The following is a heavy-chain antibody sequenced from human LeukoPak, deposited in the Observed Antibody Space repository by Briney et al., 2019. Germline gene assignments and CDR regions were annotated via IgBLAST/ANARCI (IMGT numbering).Heavy chain of an antibody. D-gene: IGHD1-26*01. CDR1: GGSISSGDYY. J-gene: IGHJ4*02. CDR3: AREDGSSGDFDY. CDR2: ISSSGSTI. Sequence: LSLTCTVSGGSISSGDYYWSWIRQPPGKGLEWVSYISSSGSTIYYADSVKGRFTISRDNAKNSLYLQMNSLRAEDTAVYYCAREDGSSGDFDYWGQGTLVTVSS. V-gene: IGHV3-11*04.